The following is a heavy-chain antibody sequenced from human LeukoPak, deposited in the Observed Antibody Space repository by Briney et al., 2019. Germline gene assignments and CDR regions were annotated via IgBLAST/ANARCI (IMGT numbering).Heavy chain of an antibody. CDR1: GFSLSSYD. CDR2: ISTSSTFI. J-gene: IGHJ5*02. D-gene: IGHD2-2*01. Sequence: PGGSLRLSCAASGFSLSSYDMNWVRQAPGKGLEWVSSISTSSTFIYYTYSVKGRFTISRDNAKNSLYLQMNSLSAEDTAFYYCSXXXXSSSTCXXRSSWFDPWGQGTLVTVSS. V-gene: IGHV3-21*01. CDR3: SXXXXSSSTCXXRSSWFDP.